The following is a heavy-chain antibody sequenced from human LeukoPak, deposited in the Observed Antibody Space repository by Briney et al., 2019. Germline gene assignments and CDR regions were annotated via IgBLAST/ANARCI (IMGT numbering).Heavy chain of an antibody. Sequence: GASVKVSCKASGYTFTGYYMHWVRQAPGQGLEWMGWINPNSGGTNYAQKFQGRVTMTRDTSISTAYMELSRLRSDDTAVYYCARDLGYDFWSGYDLWGQGTLVTASS. CDR1: GYTFTGYY. D-gene: IGHD3-3*01. V-gene: IGHV1-2*02. CDR2: INPNSGGT. CDR3: ARDLGYDFWSGYDL. J-gene: IGHJ4*02.